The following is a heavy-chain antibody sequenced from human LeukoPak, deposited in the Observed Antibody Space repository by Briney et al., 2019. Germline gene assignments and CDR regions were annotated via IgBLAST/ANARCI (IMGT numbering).Heavy chain of an antibody. D-gene: IGHD2-21*01. J-gene: IGHJ4*02. CDR3: VRDNPRCCGVIPANIDDY. V-gene: IGHV3-74*01. CDR1: GFTFSSYW. CDR2: INSDGSST. Sequence: GGSLRLSCAASGFTFSSYWMHWVRQAPGKGLVWVSRINSDGSSTSYADSVKGRCTISRDNSKNTLYLQMNSLRAEDTAVYYCVRDNPRCCGVIPANIDDYWGQGTLVTVSS.